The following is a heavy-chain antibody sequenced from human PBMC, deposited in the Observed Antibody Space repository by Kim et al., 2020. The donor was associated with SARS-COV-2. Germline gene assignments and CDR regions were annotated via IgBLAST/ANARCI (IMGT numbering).Heavy chain of an antibody. D-gene: IGHD4-17*01. CDR3: ARDPDPHGDSGGMDV. J-gene: IGHJ6*02. V-gene: IGHV4-31*03. CDR2: IYYSGST. CDR1: GGSISSGGYY. Sequence: SETLSLTCTVSGGSISSGGYYWSWIRQHPGKGLEWIGYIYYSGSTYYNPSLKSRVTISVDTSKNQFSLKLSSVTAADTAVYYCARDPDPHGDSGGMDVWGQGTTVTVSS.